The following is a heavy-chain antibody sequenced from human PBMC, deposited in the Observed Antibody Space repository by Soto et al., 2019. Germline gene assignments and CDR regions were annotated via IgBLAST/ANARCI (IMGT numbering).Heavy chain of an antibody. J-gene: IGHJ4*02. D-gene: IGHD3-16*02. V-gene: IGHV3-21*01. Sequence: GGSLRLSCAASGFAFSNLNMNWVRQAPGKGLEWVSSITSGSSFRDYADSVKGRFSISRDNDKNLVYLQMDSLRAEDTAVYYCARDPPLSVLVVVAAEDFWGQGTLVTVSA. CDR2: ITSGSSFR. CDR3: ARDPPLSVLVVVAAEDF. CDR1: GFAFSNLN.